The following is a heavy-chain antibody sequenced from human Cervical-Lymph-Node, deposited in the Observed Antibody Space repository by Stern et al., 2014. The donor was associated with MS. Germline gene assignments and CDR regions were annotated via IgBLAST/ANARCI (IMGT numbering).Heavy chain of an antibody. V-gene: IGHV4-31*03. Sequence: QVQLQESGPGLVKPSQTLSLTCTVSGGSISSGGHYWTWVRPHPGKGLEWIGNIYYSGTTNYNPSLKSRVTISVDTSENQFSLKLSSVTAADTAVYYCARDRIFSSGYYYFDKWGQGTLVTVSS. CDR1: GGSISSGGHY. D-gene: IGHD3-22*01. J-gene: IGHJ4*02. CDR2: IYYSGTT. CDR3: ARDRIFSSGYYYFDK.